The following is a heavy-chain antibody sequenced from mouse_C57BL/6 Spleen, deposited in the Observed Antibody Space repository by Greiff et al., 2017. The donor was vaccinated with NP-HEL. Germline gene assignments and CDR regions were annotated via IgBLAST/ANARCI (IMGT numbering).Heavy chain of an antibody. J-gene: IGHJ2*01. CDR2: IYPGSGST. Sequence: VKLQQPGAELVKPGASVKMSCKASGYTFTSYWITWVKQRPGQGLEWIGDIYPGSGSTNYNEKFKSKATLTVDTSSSTAYMQLSSLTSEDSAVYYCARNDYGNYGYFDYWGQGTTLTVSS. CDR1: GYTFTSYW. CDR3: ARNDYGNYGYFDY. V-gene: IGHV1-55*01. D-gene: IGHD2-1*01.